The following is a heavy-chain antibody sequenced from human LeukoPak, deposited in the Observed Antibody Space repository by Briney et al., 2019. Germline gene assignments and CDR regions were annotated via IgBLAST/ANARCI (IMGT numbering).Heavy chain of an antibody. J-gene: IGHJ4*02. Sequence: GASVKVSCKASGYTFTGYYMHWVRQAPGQGLEWMGWINPNSGGTNYAQKFQGRVTMTRDTSISTAYMELSRLRSEDTAVYYCARGTAVDDSWIQLWFWEPGNDYWGQGTLVTVSS. V-gene: IGHV1-2*02. CDR3: ARGTAVDDSWIQLWFWEPGNDY. D-gene: IGHD5-18*01. CDR1: GYTFTGYY. CDR2: INPNSGGT.